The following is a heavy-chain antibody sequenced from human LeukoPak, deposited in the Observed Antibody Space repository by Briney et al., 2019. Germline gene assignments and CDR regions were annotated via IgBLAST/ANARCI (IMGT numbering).Heavy chain of an antibody. D-gene: IGHD6-19*01. CDR3: ARIQGSSVQPFDP. CDR1: GGSISSYY. CDR2: IYYSGST. J-gene: IGHJ5*02. Sequence: SETLSLTCTVSGGSISSYYWSWILQPPGKGLEWIGYIYYSGSTNYNPSLKSRVTISVDTSKNQFSLKLNSVTAADTAVYYCARIQGSSVQPFDPWGQGTLVTVSS. V-gene: IGHV4-59*08.